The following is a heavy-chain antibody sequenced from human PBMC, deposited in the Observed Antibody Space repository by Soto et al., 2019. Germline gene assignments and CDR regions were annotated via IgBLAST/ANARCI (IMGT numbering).Heavy chain of an antibody. CDR2: ISYDGSDK. V-gene: IGHV3-30*18. CDR3: AKSPNFYCSSYHCYKYYFDY. Sequence: QEQLVESGGGVVLPGRSLRLSCAASGFTFNTFGMHWVRQAPGKGLEWVAVISYDGSDKYYSDSVRGRFTISRDNSMNTLYLQMNSLRTEDTAVYYCAKSPNFYCSSYHCYKYYFDYWAREPWSPSPQ. D-gene: IGHD2-2*01. J-gene: IGHJ4*02. CDR1: GFTFNTFG.